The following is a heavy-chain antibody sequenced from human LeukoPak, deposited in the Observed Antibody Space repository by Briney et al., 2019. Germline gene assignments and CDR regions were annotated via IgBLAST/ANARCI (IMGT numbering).Heavy chain of an antibody. V-gene: IGHV4-59*01. CDR3: ARAKRTGAYDY. CDR1: GGSTSSYY. D-gene: IGHD1-1*01. Sequence: SETLSLTCTVSGGSTSSYYWSWIRQPPGQGLEWIGYIYYSGSTNYNPSLKSRVTISVDTSKNQFSLKLSSVTAADTAVYYCARAKRTGAYDYWGQGTLVTVSS. CDR2: IYYSGST. J-gene: IGHJ4*02.